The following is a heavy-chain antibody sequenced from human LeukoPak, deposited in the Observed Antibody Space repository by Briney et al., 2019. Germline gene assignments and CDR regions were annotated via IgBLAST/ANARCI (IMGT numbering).Heavy chain of an antibody. CDR2: VYSGGLT. CDR3: VRDRWPGLGDF. V-gene: IGHV3-66*01. CDR1: GFTVSDNY. Sequence: GGSLRLSCAASGFTVSDNYMSWVRQDPGKGLEWVSTVYSGGLTYYADPVKGRFTISRDNSKNTLYLQMSSLRAEDTAVYYCVRDRWPGLGDFWGQGTTVTVSS. D-gene: IGHD6-19*01. J-gene: IGHJ6*02.